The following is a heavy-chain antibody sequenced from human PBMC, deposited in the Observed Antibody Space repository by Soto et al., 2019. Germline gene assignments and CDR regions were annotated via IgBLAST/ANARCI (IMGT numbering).Heavy chain of an antibody. CDR1: GGSILDSTYY. Sequence: SETLSLTCTVSGGSILDSTYYWAWIRQSPGKGLEWIGTIFYSGGTFYTPSLKSRVTMSVDTSNNQFSLKLSSVTAADTAVYYCARRWGAAFDYWGQGTLVTVSS. V-gene: IGHV4-39*01. CDR3: ARRWGAAFDY. D-gene: IGHD1-26*01. J-gene: IGHJ4*02. CDR2: IFYSGGT.